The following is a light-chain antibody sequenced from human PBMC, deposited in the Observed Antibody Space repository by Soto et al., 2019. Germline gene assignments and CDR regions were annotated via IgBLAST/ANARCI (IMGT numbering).Light chain of an antibody. V-gene: IGKV3-15*01. J-gene: IGKJ4*01. Sequence: ETVMTQSPGTLSVSPGERATLACRASQSVSSNLAWYQQKPGQAPRLLIYGASTRATGIPARFSGSGSGTEFTLTISSLQSEDFTVYYCQQYNNWPLTFGGGNKVEIK. CDR1: QSVSSN. CDR3: QQYNNWPLT. CDR2: GAS.